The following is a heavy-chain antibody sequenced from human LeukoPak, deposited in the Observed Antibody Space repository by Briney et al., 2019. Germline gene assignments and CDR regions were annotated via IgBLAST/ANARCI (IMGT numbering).Heavy chain of an antibody. J-gene: IGHJ4*02. D-gene: IGHD5-24*01. V-gene: IGHV4-39*07. CDR1: GGSISSSSYY. Sequence: SETLSLTCTVSGGSISSSSYYWGWIRQPPGKGLEWIGSIYYSGSTYYNPSLKSRVTISVDASKNQFSLKLSSVTAADTAVYYCARSRGGVATNFDYGGQGALVTVSS. CDR2: IYYSGST. CDR3: ARSRGGVATNFDY.